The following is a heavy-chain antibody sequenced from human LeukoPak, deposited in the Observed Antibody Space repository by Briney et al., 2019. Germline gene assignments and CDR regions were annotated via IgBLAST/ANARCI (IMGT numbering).Heavy chain of an antibody. V-gene: IGHV3-23*01. J-gene: IGHJ4*02. CDR3: ARMYSSGWEAPFDY. Sequence: PGGSLRLSCAASGFTFTNYAMSWVRRAPGNGLEWVSTIIGSGVSTYYADSVKGRFTISRDNSKSRLYLQMNSLRAEDTAVYYCARMYSSGWEAPFDYWGQGTLVTVSS. CDR2: IIGSGVST. CDR1: GFTFTNYA. D-gene: IGHD6-19*01.